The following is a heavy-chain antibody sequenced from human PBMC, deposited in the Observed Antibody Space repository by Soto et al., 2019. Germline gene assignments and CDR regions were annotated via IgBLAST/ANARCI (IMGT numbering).Heavy chain of an antibody. CDR3: ARGGRYRYGLDV. D-gene: IGHD3-9*01. V-gene: IGHV4-59*01. CDR2: IYHFGTT. Sequence: QVQLQESGPGLVKPSETLSLTCSVSHGSLSPYYWGWIRQPPGKGLQWIGYIYHFGTTNYNPSLKSRVTISVDTSKNQLSLKLTSVTAADTAVYYCARGGRYRYGLDVWGQGTTVTVSS. J-gene: IGHJ6*02. CDR1: HGSLSPYY.